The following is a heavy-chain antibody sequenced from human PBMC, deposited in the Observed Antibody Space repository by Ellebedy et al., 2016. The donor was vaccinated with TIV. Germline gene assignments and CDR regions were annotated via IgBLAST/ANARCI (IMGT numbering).Heavy chain of an antibody. CDR3: ARDGGYSTGWYPYY. J-gene: IGHJ4*02. CDR1: GFTFRSHA. Sequence: GGSLRLSCAASGFTFRSHAMHWVRQAPGKGLEWLAVISYDESSKFYADSVKGRFTISRDPSKNTLFLQMNSLRAEDTAVYFCARDGGYSTGWYPYYWGQGTLVTVSS. V-gene: IGHV3-30-3*01. D-gene: IGHD2-8*02. CDR2: ISYDESSK.